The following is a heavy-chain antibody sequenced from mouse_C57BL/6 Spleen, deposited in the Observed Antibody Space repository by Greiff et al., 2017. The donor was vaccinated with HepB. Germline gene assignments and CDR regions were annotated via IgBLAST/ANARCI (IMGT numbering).Heavy chain of an antibody. CDR1: GYTFTSYW. D-gene: IGHD1-1*01. V-gene: IGHV1-50*01. Sequence: QVQLQQPGAELVKPGASVKLSCKASGYTFTSYWMQWVKQRPGQGLEWIGEIDPSDSYTNYNQKFKGKATLTVDTSSSTAYMQLSSLTSEDSAVYYCARPSDHYGGWFAYWGQGTLVTVSA. CDR2: IDPSDSYT. J-gene: IGHJ3*01. CDR3: ARPSDHYGGWFAY.